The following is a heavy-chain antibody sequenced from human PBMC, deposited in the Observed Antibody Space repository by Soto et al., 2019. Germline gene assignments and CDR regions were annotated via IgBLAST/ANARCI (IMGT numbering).Heavy chain of an antibody. CDR2: LYSGST. D-gene: IGHD6-19*01. CDR3: ATTRGIAVGGSFDY. CDR1: GVSIISKSFY. J-gene: IGHJ4*02. V-gene: IGHV4-39*01. Sequence: SETLSLTCTVSGVSIISKSFYWGWIRQSPGKGLEWIGTLYSGSTFSSLSLKNRVTISMDTSKNQVSLKLRSVAAADTAIYYCATTRGIAVGGSFDYWGQGIQLTVSS.